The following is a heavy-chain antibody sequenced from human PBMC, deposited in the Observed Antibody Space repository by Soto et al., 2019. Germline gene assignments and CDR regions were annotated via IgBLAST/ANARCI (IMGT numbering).Heavy chain of an antibody. D-gene: IGHD6-19*01. CDR1: GFSLSSTRMA. CDR3: AHIVVAGLGYYFDY. V-gene: IGHV2-5*02. J-gene: IGHJ4*02. CDR2: IYWDDDK. Sequence: QITLKESGPTLVKPTQTLTLTCTFSGFSLSSTRMAVGWIRQPPGKALEWLALIYWDDDKRYSPFLKSRLTITHATSKTQVVLTMSNMDPVDTARYYCAHIVVAGLGYYFDYWGQGTLVTVSS.